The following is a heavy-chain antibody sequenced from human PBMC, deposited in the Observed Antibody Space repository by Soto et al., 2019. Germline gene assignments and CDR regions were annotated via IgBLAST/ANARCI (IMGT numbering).Heavy chain of an antibody. CDR1: GYIFTSYG. Sequence: QSHLVQSGPEVKKPGASVKVSCKGSGYIFTSYGIAWVRQAPGQGLAWMGWISAPNCKTEYAQKFQGRVTVTRDTSTSTVYLELRSLRSDDTAWYYCARGRYGDYWGQGALVTVSS. CDR3: ARGRYGDY. CDR2: ISAPNCKT. D-gene: IGHD4-17*01. J-gene: IGHJ4*02. V-gene: IGHV1-18*01.